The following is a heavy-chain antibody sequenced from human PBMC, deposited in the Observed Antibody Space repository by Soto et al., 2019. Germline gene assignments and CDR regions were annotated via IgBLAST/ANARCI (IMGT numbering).Heavy chain of an antibody. D-gene: IGHD6-13*01. CDR3: ARDQKSSSWYEIDY. Sequence: EASVKVSCKASGYTFTSYAMHWVRQAPGQRLEWMGWINAGNGNTKYSQKFQGRVTITRDTSASTAYMELSSLRSEDTAVYYCARDQKSSSWYEIDYWGQGTLVTVSS. CDR1: GYTFTSYA. V-gene: IGHV1-3*01. CDR2: INAGNGNT. J-gene: IGHJ4*02.